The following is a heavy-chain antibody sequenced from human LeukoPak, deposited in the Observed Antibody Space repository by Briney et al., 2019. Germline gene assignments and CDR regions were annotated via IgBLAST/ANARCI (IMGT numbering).Heavy chain of an antibody. CDR2: IKQDGSEK. CDR3: ARAKWELPLDY. V-gene: IGHV3-7*01. D-gene: IGHD1-26*01. Sequence: GGSLRLSCAASGFTFSSYWMSWVRQAPGKGLEWVANIKQDGSEKYYVDSVKGRFTISRDKAKNSLYLQMNSLRAEDTAVYYCARAKWELPLDYWGQGTLVTVSS. J-gene: IGHJ4*02. CDR1: GFTFSSYW.